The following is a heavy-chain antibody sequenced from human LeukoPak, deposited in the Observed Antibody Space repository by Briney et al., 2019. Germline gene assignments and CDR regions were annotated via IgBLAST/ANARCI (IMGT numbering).Heavy chain of an antibody. Sequence: GGSLRLSCAASGFTFRSYAMHWVRQAPGKGLEWVAVISFDGREAYYADSVRGRFSISRDNSKNTLYLQMNSLRAEDTAVYYCAKGRSYGPNQWLGQWGQGTLVTVSS. V-gene: IGHV3-30*04. CDR2: ISFDGREA. J-gene: IGHJ4*02. D-gene: IGHD6-19*01. CDR3: AKGRSYGPNQWLGQ. CDR1: GFTFRSYA.